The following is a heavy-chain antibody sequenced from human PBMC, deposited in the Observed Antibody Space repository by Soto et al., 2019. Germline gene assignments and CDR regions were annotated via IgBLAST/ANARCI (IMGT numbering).Heavy chain of an antibody. CDR3: ARDYNDFWSGLFDY. V-gene: IGHV3-48*01. D-gene: IGHD3-3*01. CDR1: GFRFSDYS. Sequence: EVHLVESGGRLVQPGGSLRLSCAASGFRFSDYSMNWVRPGPGRGLEWDSYISSSSFTIHYADSVEGRFSISRDNAKNLLYLQMNSLRVEDTAVYYCARDYNDFWSGLFDYWGQGALVTVSS. J-gene: IGHJ4*02. CDR2: ISSSSFTI.